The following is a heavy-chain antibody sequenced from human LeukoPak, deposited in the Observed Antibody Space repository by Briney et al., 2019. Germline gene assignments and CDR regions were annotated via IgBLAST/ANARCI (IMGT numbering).Heavy chain of an antibody. CDR1: GFTFSDYY. D-gene: IGHD3-10*01. CDR2: ISSSGSTI. Sequence: GGSLRLSCAASGFTFSDYYMSWIRQAPGKGLEWVSYISSSGSTIYYADSVKGRFTTSRDNAKNSLYLQMDSLRAEDTAVYYCARAGTMVRGVNFDYWGQGTLVTVSS. J-gene: IGHJ4*02. V-gene: IGHV3-11*04. CDR3: ARAGTMVRGVNFDY.